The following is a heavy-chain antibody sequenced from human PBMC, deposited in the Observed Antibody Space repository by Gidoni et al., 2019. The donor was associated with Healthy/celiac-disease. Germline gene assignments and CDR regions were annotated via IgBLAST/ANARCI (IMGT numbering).Heavy chain of an antibody. J-gene: IGHJ4*02. D-gene: IGHD6-13*01. CDR2: ISGSGGST. CDR1: GFTFSSYA. V-gene: IGHV3-23*01. Sequence: EVQLLESGGGLVQPGGSLRLSCAASGFTFSSYAMSWVRQAPGKGLGWVSAISGSGGSTYYADSVKGRFTISRDNSKNTLYLQMNSLRAEDTAVYYCAKDEDPGYSSSWPGVYWGQGTLVTVSS. CDR3: AKDEDPGYSSSWPGVY.